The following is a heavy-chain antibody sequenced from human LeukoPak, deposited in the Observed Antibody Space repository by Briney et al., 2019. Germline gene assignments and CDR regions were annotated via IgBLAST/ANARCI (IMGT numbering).Heavy chain of an antibody. Sequence: SETLYLTCTVSGGSISSYYWSWIRQPPGKGLEWIGYIYYSGSTNYNPSLKSRVTISVDTSKNQFSLKLSSVTAADTAVYYCAGEGQKQLVPFDYWGQGTLVTVSS. CDR3: AGEGQKQLVPFDY. V-gene: IGHV4-59*01. CDR2: IYYSGST. J-gene: IGHJ4*02. D-gene: IGHD6-6*01. CDR1: GGSISSYY.